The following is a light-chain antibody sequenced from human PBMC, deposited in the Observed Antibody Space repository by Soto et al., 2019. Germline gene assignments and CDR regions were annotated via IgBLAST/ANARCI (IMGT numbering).Light chain of an antibody. CDR3: QQYDNWPHT. V-gene: IGKV3-15*01. CDR2: GAS. CDR1: QNLSRN. Sequence: EMVMTQSPATLSVSPGERATLSCRASQNLSRNLAWYQQQPGQAPRHLIYGASTMATCIPARFSGSGSGTDFTLTISSLQSEDFAVYYCQQYDNWPHTFGQGTKLEIK. J-gene: IGKJ2*01.